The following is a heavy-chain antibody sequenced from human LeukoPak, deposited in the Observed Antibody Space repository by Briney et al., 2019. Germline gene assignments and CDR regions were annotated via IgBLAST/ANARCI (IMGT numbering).Heavy chain of an antibody. J-gene: IGHJ5*02. V-gene: IGHV3-7*01. D-gene: IGHD3-16*01. CDR1: GFTFSSYW. CDR3: ARDYRGGTWFDP. CDR2: IKQDGSEK. Sequence: PGGSLRLSCAPSGFTFSSYWMSWVRQAPGKGLEWVANIKQDGSEKYYVDSVKGRFTISRDNAQNSLYLQMNSLRAEDTAVYYFARDYRGGTWFDPWGQGTLVTVSS.